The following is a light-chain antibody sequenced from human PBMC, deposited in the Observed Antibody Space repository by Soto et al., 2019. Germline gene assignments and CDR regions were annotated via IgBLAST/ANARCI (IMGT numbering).Light chain of an antibody. J-gene: IGLJ2*01. V-gene: IGLV2-23*01. CDR3: CSYAGSSTLVV. CDR1: SSDVGSYNL. Sequence: QAASVSGSPGQSITISCTGTSSDVGSYNLVSWYQQHPGKAPKLIIYEGSKRPSGVSNRFSGSKSGNTASLTISGLQAEDEADYYCCSYAGSSTLVVFGGGTKVTVL. CDR2: EGS.